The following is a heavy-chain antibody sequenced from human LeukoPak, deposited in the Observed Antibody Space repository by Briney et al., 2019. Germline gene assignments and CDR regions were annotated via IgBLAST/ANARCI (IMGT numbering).Heavy chain of an antibody. J-gene: IGHJ4*02. CDR3: AGLSSWYAY. CDR2: IYYSGST. CDR1: GGSISNYY. V-gene: IGHV4-59*01. D-gene: IGHD6-13*01. Sequence: PSGTLSLTCTVSGGSISNYYWSWIRQPPGKGLEWVGYIYYSGSTNYNPSLKSRVTISVDMSKNQFSLKLTSVTAADTAVYYCAGLSSWYAYWGQGTLVTVSS.